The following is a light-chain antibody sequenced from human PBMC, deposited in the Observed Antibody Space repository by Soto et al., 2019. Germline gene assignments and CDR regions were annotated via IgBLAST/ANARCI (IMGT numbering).Light chain of an antibody. CDR2: AAS. Sequence: DIQMTQSPSSLSASVGDTVTFTCRASLSISEYLNWYQQKPGKAPRLLIYAASNLDNGVPSRFSGSGSGTTFTLTIRSLQPEDFATYYCQQSYSFPRTFGQGTKVEV. V-gene: IGKV1-39*01. CDR3: QQSYSFPRT. CDR1: LSISEY. J-gene: IGKJ1*01.